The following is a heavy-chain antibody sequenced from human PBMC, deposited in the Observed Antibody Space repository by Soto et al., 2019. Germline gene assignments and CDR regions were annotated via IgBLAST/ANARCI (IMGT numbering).Heavy chain of an antibody. D-gene: IGHD3-10*01. Sequence: ASVKVSCKASGYTFTSYAMHWVRQAPGQRLEWMGWINAGNGNTKYSQKFQGRVTITRDTSASTAYMELSSLRSEDTAVYYCARDVVTMVRGVTRYYSYGMDVWGQGTTVTVSS. CDR2: INAGNGNT. J-gene: IGHJ6*02. CDR3: ARDVVTMVRGVTRYYSYGMDV. CDR1: GYTFTSYA. V-gene: IGHV1-3*01.